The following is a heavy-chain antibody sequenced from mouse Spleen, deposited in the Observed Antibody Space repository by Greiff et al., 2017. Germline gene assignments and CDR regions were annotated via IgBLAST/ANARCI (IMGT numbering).Heavy chain of an antibody. CDR1: GFNIKDYY. Sequence: DVKLQESGAELVKPGASVKLSCTASGFNIKDYYMHWVKQRTEQGLEWIGRIDPEDGETKYAPKFQGKATITADTSSNTAYLQLSSLTSEDTAVYYCALNWAQAWFAYWGQGTLVTVSA. D-gene: IGHD4-1*01. V-gene: IGHV14-2*01. CDR3: ALNWAQAWFAY. J-gene: IGHJ3*01. CDR2: IDPEDGET.